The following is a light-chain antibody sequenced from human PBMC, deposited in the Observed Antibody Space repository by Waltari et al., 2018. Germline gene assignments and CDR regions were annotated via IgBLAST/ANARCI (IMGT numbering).Light chain of an antibody. V-gene: IGLV1-47*01. CDR1: SSNIGSNY. Sequence: QSVLTQPPSASGTPGQRVIISCSGSSSNIGSNYVYWYQQLLGTAPKLLISRNNQRPSGGPDRFSGSKSGTSSSLAISGLRSEDEADYYCATWDDRLSDYVFGTGTKVT. J-gene: IGLJ1*01. CDR2: RNN. CDR3: ATWDDRLSDYV.